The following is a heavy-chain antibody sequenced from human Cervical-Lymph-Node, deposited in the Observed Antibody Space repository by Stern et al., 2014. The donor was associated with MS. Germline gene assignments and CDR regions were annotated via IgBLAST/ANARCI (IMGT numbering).Heavy chain of an antibody. Sequence: QVQLQESGPGLVKPSETLSLTCTVSGGSISSYYWSWIRQPPGKGLEWIGYIYYSGSTNYNPSLKSRVTISVDTYKNQFSLKLSSVTAADTAVYYCAREVYSSGPSDYWGQGTLVTVSS. J-gene: IGHJ4*02. CDR1: GGSISSYY. CDR3: AREVYSSGPSDY. CDR2: IYYSGST. V-gene: IGHV4-59*01. D-gene: IGHD6-19*01.